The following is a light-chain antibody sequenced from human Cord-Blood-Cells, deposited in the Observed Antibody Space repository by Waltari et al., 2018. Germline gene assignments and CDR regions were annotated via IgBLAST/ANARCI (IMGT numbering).Light chain of an antibody. V-gene: IGKV4-1*01. J-gene: IGKJ2*01. CDR2: WAS. Sequence: DIVMTQSQDSLAVSLGERATINCKSSQSVLYSSNNKNYLAWYQQKPGQPPKLLICWASTRESGVPDRFSGSGSGTDFTLTISSLQAEDVAVYYCQQYYSTPYTFGQGTKLEIK. CDR3: QQYYSTPYT. CDR1: QSVLYSSNNKNY.